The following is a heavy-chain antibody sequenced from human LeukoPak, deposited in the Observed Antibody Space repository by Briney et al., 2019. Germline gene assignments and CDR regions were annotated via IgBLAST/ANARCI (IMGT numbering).Heavy chain of an antibody. J-gene: IGHJ5*02. CDR3: TRALGPTRVWFDP. V-gene: IGHV4-61*02. Sequence: SQTLSLTCTVSGGSISSGGYYWSWIRQPAGKGLEWIGRIHTSGSTNYNPSLKSRVTMSVDTSKNQFSLKLSSVTAADTAVYYCTRALGPTRVWFDPWGQGTLVTVSS. CDR1: GGSISSGGYY. CDR2: IHTSGST. D-gene: IGHD7-27*01.